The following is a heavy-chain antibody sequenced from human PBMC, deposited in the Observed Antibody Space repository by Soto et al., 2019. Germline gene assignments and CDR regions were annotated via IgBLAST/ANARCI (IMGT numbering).Heavy chain of an antibody. Sequence: ASVKVSCKVSGYTLTELSMHWVRQAPGKGLEWMGGFDPEDGETIYAQKFQGRVTMTEDTSTDTAYMELSSLRSEDTAVYYCATGGRLLLWFGEDYWGQGTLVTVSS. D-gene: IGHD3-10*01. V-gene: IGHV1-24*01. CDR1: GYTLTELS. CDR3: ATGGRLLLWFGEDY. CDR2: FDPEDGET. J-gene: IGHJ4*02.